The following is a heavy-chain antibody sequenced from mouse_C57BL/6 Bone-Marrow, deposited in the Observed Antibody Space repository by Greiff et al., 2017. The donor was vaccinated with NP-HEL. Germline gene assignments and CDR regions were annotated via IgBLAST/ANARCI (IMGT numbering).Heavy chain of an antibody. V-gene: IGHV5-6*01. CDR1: GFTFSSYG. CDR2: ISSGGSYT. Sequence: EVQLVESGGDLVKPGGSLILSCAASGFTFSSYGMSWVRQTPDKRLEWVATISSGGSYTYYPDSVKGRFTISRDNAKNTLYLQMSSLKSEDTAMYYCARPIYYYGSSYGDYAMDYWGQGTSVTVSS. CDR3: ARPIYYYGSSYGDYAMDY. D-gene: IGHD1-1*01. J-gene: IGHJ4*01.